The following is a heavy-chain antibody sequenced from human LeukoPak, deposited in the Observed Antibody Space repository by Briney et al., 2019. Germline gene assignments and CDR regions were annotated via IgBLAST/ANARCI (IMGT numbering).Heavy chain of an antibody. Sequence: PSETLSLTCTVSGGSISSYYWSWIRQPAGKGLEWIGRIYTSGNTNYNPSLKSRVTISIDTSKNQFSLKLNSVTAADTAVYYCARDRGYSYAFDYWGQGTLVTVSS. D-gene: IGHD5-18*01. V-gene: IGHV4-4*07. CDR3: ARDRGYSYAFDY. CDR2: IYTSGNT. CDR1: GGSISSYY. J-gene: IGHJ4*02.